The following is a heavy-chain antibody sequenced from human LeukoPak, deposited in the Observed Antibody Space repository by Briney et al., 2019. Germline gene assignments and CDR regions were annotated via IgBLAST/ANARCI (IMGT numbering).Heavy chain of an antibody. J-gene: IGHJ4*02. CDR1: GFTVSSKY. V-gene: IGHV3-66*01. CDR2: IYSDGST. D-gene: IGHD3-22*01. Sequence: GGSLRLSCAASGFTVSSKYMGWVRQAPGKGLEWVSVIYSDGSTYYADSVKGRFTISRDNSKNTLYLQINSLRAEDTAVYYCARDYNYYHSSGYWYYFDYWGQGTLVTVSS. CDR3: ARDYNYYHSSGYWYYFDY.